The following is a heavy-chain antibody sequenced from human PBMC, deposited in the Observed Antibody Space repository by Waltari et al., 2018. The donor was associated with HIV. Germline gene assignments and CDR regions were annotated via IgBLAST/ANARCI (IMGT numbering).Heavy chain of an antibody. Sequence: QVQLQQSPSQFIKPGTSVKISCKSSENAFSGSVINWVRQAPGQGLEWIGLIDTKTGSPTYAQVFSGLLILSLDTSVTTSYLQIRALKTNDTATYYCAEGYGAFDFDYWGQGTLITVSP. D-gene: IGHD2-15*01. CDR3: AEGYGAFDFDY. CDR1: ENAFSGSV. J-gene: IGHJ4*02. V-gene: IGHV7-4-1*01. CDR2: IDTKTGSP.